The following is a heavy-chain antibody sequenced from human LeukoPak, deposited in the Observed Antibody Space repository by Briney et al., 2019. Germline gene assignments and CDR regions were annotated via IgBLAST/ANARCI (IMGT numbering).Heavy chain of an antibody. J-gene: IGHJ4*02. CDR3: AKRGVVIRVILVGFHKEANYFDS. Sequence: PGGSLRPSCAVSGVTLSNYGMSWARQAPGRGREWVAGISGSGGSTNYADSVKGRLTISRDSPKNRLYLQMNSLRAEDTAVYFCAKRGVVIRVILVGFHKEANYFDSWGQGALVTVSS. CDR2: ISGSGGST. D-gene: IGHD3-22*01. CDR1: GVTLSNYG. V-gene: IGHV3-23*01.